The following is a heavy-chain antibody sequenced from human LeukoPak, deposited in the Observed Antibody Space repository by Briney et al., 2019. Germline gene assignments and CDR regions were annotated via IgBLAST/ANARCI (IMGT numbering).Heavy chain of an antibody. CDR2: ISYDGSNK. J-gene: IGHJ4*02. CDR3: ARDSGYYGSASYYPDY. CDR1: GFTFSSYA. Sequence: GGSLRLSCAASGFTFSSYAMHWVRQAPGKGLEWVAVISYDGSNKYYADSVKGRFTISRDNSKNTLYLQMNSLRAEDTAVYYCARDSGYYGSASYYPDYWGQGTLVTVSS. V-gene: IGHV3-30-3*01. D-gene: IGHD3-10*01.